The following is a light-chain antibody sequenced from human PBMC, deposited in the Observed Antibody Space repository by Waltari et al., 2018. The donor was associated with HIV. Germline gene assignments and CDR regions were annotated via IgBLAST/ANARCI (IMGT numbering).Light chain of an antibody. Sequence: TQSPATLSVSPGERATLSCRSSPSILFNSNNKNYLAWYQQRAGQSPRLLIYWASTRESGVPVRFSGAGSGTNFSLTISSLQTEDVAVYYCQQYYTTPYSFGQGTKL. CDR3: QQYYTTPYS. J-gene: IGKJ2*01. V-gene: IGKV4-1*01. CDR1: PSILFNSNNKNY. CDR2: WAS.